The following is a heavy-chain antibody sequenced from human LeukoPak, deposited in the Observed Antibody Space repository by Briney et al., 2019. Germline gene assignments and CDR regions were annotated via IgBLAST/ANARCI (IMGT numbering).Heavy chain of an antibody. CDR2: INPNSGGT. CDR1: GYTFTGYY. CDR3: ASRYYCDSSGYYLDDY. V-gene: IGHV1-2*06. J-gene: IGHJ4*02. D-gene: IGHD3-22*01. Sequence: ASVKVSCKAPGYTFTGYYMHWVRQAPGQGLEWMGRINPNSGGTNYAQKFQGRVTMTRDTSISTAYMELSRLRSDDTAVYYCASRYYCDSSGYYLDDYWGQGTLVTVSS.